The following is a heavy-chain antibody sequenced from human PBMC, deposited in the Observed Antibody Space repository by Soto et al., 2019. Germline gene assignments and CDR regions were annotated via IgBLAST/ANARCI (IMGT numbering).Heavy chain of an antibody. CDR2: IYYSGST. V-gene: IGHV4-59*08. J-gene: IGHJ4*02. Sequence: PSETLSLTCTVSGGSISSYYWSWIRQPPGKGLEWIGYIYYSGSTNYNPSLKSRVTISVDTSKNQFSLKLSSVTAADTAVYYCARHLWYCSSTSCYEYYFDYWGQGTLVTVSS. D-gene: IGHD2-2*01. CDR1: GGSISSYY. CDR3: ARHLWYCSSTSCYEYYFDY.